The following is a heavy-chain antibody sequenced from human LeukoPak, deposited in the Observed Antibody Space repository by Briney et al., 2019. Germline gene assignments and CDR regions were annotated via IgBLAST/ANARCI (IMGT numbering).Heavy chain of an antibody. CDR2: MYSDAGGGST. Sequence: PGGSLRLSCAASGFSVSNNYMSWVRQAPGKGLEWVSVMYSDAGGGSTYYADSVKGRFTISRDHSKNTLYLQMNSLRAEDTAMYYCARYVYLDRWGQGPLVTVSS. V-gene: IGHV3-66*02. D-gene: IGHD3-10*02. CDR3: ARYVYLDR. CDR1: GFSVSNNY. J-gene: IGHJ4*02.